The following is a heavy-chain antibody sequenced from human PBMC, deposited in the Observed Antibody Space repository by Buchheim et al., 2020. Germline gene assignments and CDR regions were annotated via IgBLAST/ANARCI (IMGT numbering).Heavy chain of an antibody. D-gene: IGHD3-3*01. CDR3: AKDCCTTTVFGKGVYYYYGMDV. CDR1: GFTFSSYG. J-gene: IGHJ6*02. CDR2: ISYDGSNK. V-gene: IGHV3-30*18. Sequence: QVQLVESGGGVVQPGRSLRLSCAASGFTFSSYGMHWVRQAPGKGLEWVAVISYDGSNKYYADSVKGRFTISRDNSKNTLYLQMNSLRAEDTAVYYCAKDCCTTTVFGKGVYYYYGMDVWGQGTT.